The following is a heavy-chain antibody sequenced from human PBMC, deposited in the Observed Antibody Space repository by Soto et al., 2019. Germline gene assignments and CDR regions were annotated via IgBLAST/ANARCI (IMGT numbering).Heavy chain of an antibody. J-gene: IGHJ6*02. D-gene: IGHD3-3*01. CDR1: GYTFTSYH. CDR3: ARDPLSHHDFWSGYYNYGIDV. Sequence: ASVKVSCKASGYTFTSYHMHWVRQAPGQGLEWMGIINPSGGSTSYAQKLQGIVTMTRDTSTSTVYMELSSLRSEDTAVYYSARDPLSHHDFWSGYYNYGIDVWRQGTTVTVSS. V-gene: IGHV1-46*01. CDR2: INPSGGST.